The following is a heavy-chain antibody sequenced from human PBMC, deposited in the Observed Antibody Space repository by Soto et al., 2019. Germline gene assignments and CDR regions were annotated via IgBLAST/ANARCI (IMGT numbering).Heavy chain of an antibody. CDR1: GYTFTSYW. V-gene: IGHV5-51*01. CDR3: ARQDGSALYYFDY. CDR2: IYPGDSDT. Sequence: GESLKISCKGSGYTFTSYWIAWVRQMPGKGPEWMGIIYPGDSDTRYSPSFQGQVSISADKSISTAYLQWSSLKASDTAMYYCARQDGSALYYFDYWGQGTLVTVSS. D-gene: IGHD6-19*01. J-gene: IGHJ4*02.